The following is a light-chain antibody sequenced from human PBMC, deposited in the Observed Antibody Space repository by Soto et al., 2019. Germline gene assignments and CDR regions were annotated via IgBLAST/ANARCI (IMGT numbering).Light chain of an antibody. Sequence: QSALTQPASVSGSPGQSITMSCTGTSSDFADYNYVSWFQQHPGKAPKLMIYEVSYRPSGISNRFSGSKSGNTASLTISGLQAEDEADYYCSSYTTTNTLLFGGGTKPPS. CDR2: EVS. CDR1: SSDFADYNY. V-gene: IGLV2-14*01. J-gene: IGLJ2*01. CDR3: SSYTTTNTLL.